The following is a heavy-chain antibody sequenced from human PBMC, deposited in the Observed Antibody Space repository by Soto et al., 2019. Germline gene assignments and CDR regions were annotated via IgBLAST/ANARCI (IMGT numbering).Heavy chain of an antibody. D-gene: IGHD3-9*01. CDR1: GGSVSSGSYY. J-gene: IGHJ5*02. CDR2: IYYSEST. V-gene: IGHV4-61*01. CDR3: ARELLEDYDILTGYRGWFDP. Sequence: SETLSLTCTVSGGSVSSGSYYWSWIRQPPGKGLEWIGYIYYSESTNYNPSLKSRVTISVDTSKNQFSLKLSSVTAADTAVYYCARELLEDYDILTGYRGWFDPWGQGTLVTVSS.